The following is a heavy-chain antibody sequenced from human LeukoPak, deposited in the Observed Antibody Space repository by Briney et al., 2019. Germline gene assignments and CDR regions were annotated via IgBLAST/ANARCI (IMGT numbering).Heavy chain of an antibody. CDR2: ISSSSSYI. CDR1: GVTFSSYS. V-gene: IGHV3-21*01. D-gene: IGHD6-6*01. J-gene: IGHJ4*02. Sequence: PGGSLRLSCAASGVTFSSYSMNWVRQAPGKGLEWVSSISSSSSYIYYADSVKGRFTISRDNAKNSLYLQMNSLRAEDTAVYYCARDSYPYSSSSLSDYWGQGTLVTVSS. CDR3: ARDSYPYSSSSLSDY.